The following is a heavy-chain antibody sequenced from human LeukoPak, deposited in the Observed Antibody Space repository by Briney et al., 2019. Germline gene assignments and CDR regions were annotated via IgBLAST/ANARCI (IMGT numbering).Heavy chain of an antibody. D-gene: IGHD6-19*01. Sequence: GGSLRLSCAASGFTFSSYGMHWVRQAPGKGLEWVAVISYDGSNKYYADSVKGRFTISRDNSKNTLYLQMNSLRAEDTAVYYCAKDLEDSAVAGTYFDYWGQGTLVTVSS. V-gene: IGHV3-30*18. CDR1: GFTFSSYG. J-gene: IGHJ4*02. CDR2: ISYDGSNK. CDR3: AKDLEDSAVAGTYFDY.